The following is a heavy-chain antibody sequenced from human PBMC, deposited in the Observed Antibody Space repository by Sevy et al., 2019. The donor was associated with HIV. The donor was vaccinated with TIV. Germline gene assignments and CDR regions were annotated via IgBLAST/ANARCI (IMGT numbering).Heavy chain of an antibody. J-gene: IGHJ4*02. CDR3: TRRKGVESIFDY. D-gene: IGHD3-10*01. Sequence: GGSLRLSCTGSGFTFGDYAMSWVRQAPGKGLEWVAFLKHKAYGGTLDYAASVKGRFSISRDDSKSIAHLQMNDLKTEDTAIYYCTRRKGVESIFDYWGQGALVTVS. CDR1: GFTFGDYA. V-gene: IGHV3-49*04. CDR2: LKHKAYGGTL.